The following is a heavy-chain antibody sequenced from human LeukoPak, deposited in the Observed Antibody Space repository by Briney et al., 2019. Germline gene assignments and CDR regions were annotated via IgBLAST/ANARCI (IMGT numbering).Heavy chain of an antibody. CDR1: GGTFSSYA. CDR2: IIPIFGTA. D-gene: IGHD3-22*01. V-gene: IGHV1-69*05. Sequence: SVTDACKASGGTFSSYAISWVRQTPGQGLEWMGGIIPIFGTANYEQKIQGGVTITTDESTSTAYMELSSLRSEDTAVYYCARGGVYYDSSGYWGDWGHRIPVTVSS. J-gene: IGHJ4*03. CDR3: ARGGVYYDSSGYWGD.